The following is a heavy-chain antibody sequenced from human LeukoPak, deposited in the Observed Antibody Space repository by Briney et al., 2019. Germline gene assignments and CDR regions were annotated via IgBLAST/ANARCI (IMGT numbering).Heavy chain of an antibody. Sequence: GGSPRLSCAASGFTFSSYGMHWVRQAPGKGLEWVAVIWYDGSNKYYADSVKGRFTISRDNSKNTLYLQMNSLRAEDTAVYYCAREVVPAAMAYYYYYGMDVWGQGTTVTVSS. CDR1: GFTFSSYG. CDR3: AREVVPAAMAYYYYYGMDV. CDR2: IWYDGSNK. D-gene: IGHD2-2*01. J-gene: IGHJ6*02. V-gene: IGHV3-33*01.